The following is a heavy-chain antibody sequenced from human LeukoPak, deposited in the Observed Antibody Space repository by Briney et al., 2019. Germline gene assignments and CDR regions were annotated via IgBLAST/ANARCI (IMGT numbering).Heavy chain of an antibody. Sequence: SETLSLTCTVSGGSIGSSDSFWGWIRQPAGKGLEWIGRIYTSGSTNYNPSLKSRVTMSVDTSKNQFSLKLSSVTAADTAVYYCARLDTDIVVVPAALGPQYYYYYYMDVWGKGTTVTISS. CDR2: IYTSGST. D-gene: IGHD2-2*01. J-gene: IGHJ6*03. CDR1: GGSIGSSDSF. V-gene: IGHV4-61*02. CDR3: ARLDTDIVVVPAALGPQYYYYYYMDV.